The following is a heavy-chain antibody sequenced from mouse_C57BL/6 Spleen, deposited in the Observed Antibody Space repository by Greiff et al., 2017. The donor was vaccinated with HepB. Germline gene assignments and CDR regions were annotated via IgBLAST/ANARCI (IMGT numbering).Heavy chain of an antibody. CDR1: GYTFTDYY. J-gene: IGHJ4*01. Sequence: VQLQQSGPELVKPGASVKISCKASGYTFTDYYMNWVKQSHGKSLEWIGDINPNNGGTSYNQKFKGKATLTVDKSSSTAYTELRSLTSEDSAVYYCARNYNAMDYWGQGTSVTVSS. CDR2: INPNNGGT. V-gene: IGHV1-26*01. D-gene: IGHD2-12*01. CDR3: ARNYNAMDY.